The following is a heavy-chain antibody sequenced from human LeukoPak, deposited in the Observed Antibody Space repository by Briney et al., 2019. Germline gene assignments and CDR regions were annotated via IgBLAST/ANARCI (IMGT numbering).Heavy chain of an antibody. Sequence: SVKISCKASGGTFSSYAISWVRQAPGQGLEWMGGIIPIFGTANYAQKFQGRVTITADKSTSTAYMELSSLRSEDTAVYYCARGGVVPAAMIFSAFDYWGQGTLVTVSS. CDR2: IIPIFGTA. J-gene: IGHJ4*02. CDR3: ARGGVVPAAMIFSAFDY. D-gene: IGHD2-2*01. CDR1: GGTFSSYA. V-gene: IGHV1-69*06.